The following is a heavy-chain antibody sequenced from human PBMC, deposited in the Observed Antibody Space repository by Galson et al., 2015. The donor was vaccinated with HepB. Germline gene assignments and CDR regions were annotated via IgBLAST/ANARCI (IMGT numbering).Heavy chain of an antibody. D-gene: IGHD3-3*01. CDR1: GFTFSSYW. CDR2: IKQDGSEK. CDR3: ARDLYYDFWSGYYIGDAFDI. J-gene: IGHJ3*02. V-gene: IGHV3-7*03. Sequence: SLRLSCAASGFTFSSYWMSWVRQAPGKGLEWVANIKQDGSEKYYVDSVKGRFTISRDNAKNSLYLQMNSLRAEDTAVYYCARDLYYDFWSGYYIGDAFDIWGQGTMVTVSS.